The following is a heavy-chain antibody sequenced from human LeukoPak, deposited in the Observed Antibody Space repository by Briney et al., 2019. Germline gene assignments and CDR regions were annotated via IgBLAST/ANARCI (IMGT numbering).Heavy chain of an antibody. CDR1: GGSISSGGYY. V-gene: IGHV4-30-2*01. CDR2: IYHSGST. CDR3: ARATPNYYDSSGSIAAVFDY. J-gene: IGHJ4*02. Sequence: PSETLSLTCTVSGGSISSGGYYWSWIRQPPGKGLEWIGYIYHSGSTYYNPSLKSRVTISVDRSKNQFSLKLSSVTAADTAVYYCARATPNYYDSSGSIAAVFDYWAREPWSPSPQ. D-gene: IGHD3-22*01.